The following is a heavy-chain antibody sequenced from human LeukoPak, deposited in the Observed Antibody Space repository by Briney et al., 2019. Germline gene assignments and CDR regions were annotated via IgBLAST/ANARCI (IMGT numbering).Heavy chain of an antibody. CDR3: ARAEARGAMLPGY. Sequence: PGGSLRLSCAASGFTFSSYIMNWVRQAPGKGLEWVSSISSSSSYIYYADSVKARFTISRDNAKNSLYLQMNSLRAEDTAVYYCARAEARGAMLPGYWGQGTLVTVSS. D-gene: IGHD3-10*01. J-gene: IGHJ4*02. CDR1: GFTFSSYI. V-gene: IGHV3-21*01. CDR2: ISSSSSYI.